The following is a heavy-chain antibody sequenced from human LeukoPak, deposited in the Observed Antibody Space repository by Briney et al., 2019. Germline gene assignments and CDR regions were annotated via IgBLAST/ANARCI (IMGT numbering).Heavy chain of an antibody. Sequence: GGSLRLSCAASGFTFSSYSMNWVRQAPGKGPEWVSSISSSSSYIYYADSVKGRFTISRDNAKNSLYLQMNSLRAEDTAVYYCARDTSSSWYAGFDPWGQGTLVTVSS. CDR2: ISSSSSYI. V-gene: IGHV3-21*01. D-gene: IGHD6-13*01. CDR3: ARDTSSSWYAGFDP. CDR1: GFTFSSYS. J-gene: IGHJ5*02.